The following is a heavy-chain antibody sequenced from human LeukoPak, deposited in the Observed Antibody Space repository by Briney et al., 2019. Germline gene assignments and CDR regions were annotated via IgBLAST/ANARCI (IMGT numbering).Heavy chain of an antibody. J-gene: IGHJ4*02. Sequence: GGSLRLSCAASEFTFSSYSMMWVRQAPGKGLEWVSAISGSGYSAYYADSVKGRFTISRDNSKNTLFLQMNSLRAVDTAVYYGAKDALRAVPYYFDYWGQGTLVTVSS. CDR1: EFTFSSYS. D-gene: IGHD3-10*01. V-gene: IGHV3-23*01. CDR2: ISGSGYSA. CDR3: AKDALRAVPYYFDY.